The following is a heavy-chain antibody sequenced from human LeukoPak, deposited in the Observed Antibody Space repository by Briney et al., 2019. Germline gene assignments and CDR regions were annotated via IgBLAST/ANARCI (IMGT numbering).Heavy chain of an antibody. V-gene: IGHV3-30*01. CDR2: ISYDGSNK. CDR1: GFTFSSYA. J-gene: IGHJ6*03. D-gene: IGHD5-12*01. Sequence: PGRSLRLSCAASGFTFSSYAMHWVRQAPGKGLEWVAVISYDGSNKYYADSVKGRFTISRDNSKNTLYLQMNSLRAEDTAVYYCARGGPLYYMDVWGKGTTVTVSS. CDR3: ARGGPLYYMDV.